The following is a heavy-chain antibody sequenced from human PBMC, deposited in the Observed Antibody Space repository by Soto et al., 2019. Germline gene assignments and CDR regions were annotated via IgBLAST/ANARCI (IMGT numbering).Heavy chain of an antibody. CDR1: GFTFSSYS. CDR2: ISTTSTNI. V-gene: IGHV3-21*01. CDR3: ARGAYYYDSSGLSY. Sequence: GGSLRLSCAASGFTFSSYSMNWVRQVPGKGLEWVSSISTTSTNIHYADSVKGRFTISRDNAKNSLYLQMNSLRAEDTAVYYCARGAYYYDSSGLSYWGQGTLVTVSS. D-gene: IGHD3-22*01. J-gene: IGHJ4*02.